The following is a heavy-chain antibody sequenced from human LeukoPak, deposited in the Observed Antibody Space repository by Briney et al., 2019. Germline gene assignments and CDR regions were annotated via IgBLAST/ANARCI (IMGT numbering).Heavy chain of an antibody. Sequence: SETLSLTCAVYGGSFSGYYWSWIRQPPGKGLEWIGEVNHSGSTNYNPSLKSRVTISVDTSKNQFSLKLSSVTAADTAVYYCARGPYSSSWYNYWGQGTLVTVSS. CDR2: VNHSGST. CDR3: ARGPYSSSWYNY. J-gene: IGHJ4*02. V-gene: IGHV4-34*01. D-gene: IGHD6-13*01. CDR1: GGSFSGYY.